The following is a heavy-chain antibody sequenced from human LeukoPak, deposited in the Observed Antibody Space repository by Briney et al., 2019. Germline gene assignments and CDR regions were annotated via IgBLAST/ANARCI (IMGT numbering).Heavy chain of an antibody. CDR2: MNPNTDNT. J-gene: IGHJ4*02. CDR1: GYPFTSYD. D-gene: IGHD6-19*01. Sequence: GASVKVSCKASGYPFTSYDINWVRQATGQGLEWMGWMNPNTDNTDYAEKFRDRVTMTGNTSISTAYMELSSLRSEDTAVYYCARGSRGNAYSSVWGQGTLVIVSS. V-gene: IGHV1-8*02. CDR3: ARGSRGNAYSSV.